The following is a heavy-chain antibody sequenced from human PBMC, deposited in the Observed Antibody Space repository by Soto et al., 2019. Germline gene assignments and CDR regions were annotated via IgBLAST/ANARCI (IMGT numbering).Heavy chain of an antibody. Sequence: EVQLVESGGGLVQPGGSLRLSCAASGFTFSSYWMSWVRQAPGKGLEWVANIKQDGSEKYYVDSVKGRFTISRDNAKNSLYLQMNSLRAEDTAVYYCAREVPSITIFGVASYYYYGMDVWGQGTTVTVSS. J-gene: IGHJ6*02. CDR1: GFTFSSYW. CDR2: IKQDGSEK. V-gene: IGHV3-7*01. D-gene: IGHD3-3*01. CDR3: AREVPSITIFGVASYYYYGMDV.